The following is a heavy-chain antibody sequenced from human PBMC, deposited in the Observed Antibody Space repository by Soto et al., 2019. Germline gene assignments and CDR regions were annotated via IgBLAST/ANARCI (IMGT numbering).Heavy chain of an antibody. Sequence: SETLSLTCAVYGGSFSGYYWSWIRQPPGKGLEWIGEINHSGSTNYNPSLKSRVTISVDTSKNQFSLKLSSVTAADTAVYYCRGDTVTTLYYFDHWGQGTLVPVSS. CDR1: GGSFSGYY. V-gene: IGHV4-34*01. CDR2: INHSGST. J-gene: IGHJ4*02. CDR3: RGDTVTTLYYFDH. D-gene: IGHD4-17*01.